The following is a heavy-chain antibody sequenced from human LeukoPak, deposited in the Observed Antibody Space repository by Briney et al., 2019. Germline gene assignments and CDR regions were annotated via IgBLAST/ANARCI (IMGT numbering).Heavy chain of an antibody. J-gene: IGHJ6*03. V-gene: IGHV4-59*01. CDR1: GGSISSYY. D-gene: IGHD2-15*01. CDR2: IYYSGST. Sequence: NASETLSLTCTVSGGSISSYYWSWIRQPPGKGLEWIGYIYYSGSTNYNPSLKSRVTISVDTSKNQFSLKLSSVTAADTAVYYCARGPYCSGGSCYLPRRDYYMDVWGKGTTVTISS. CDR3: ARGPYCSGGSCYLPRRDYYMDV.